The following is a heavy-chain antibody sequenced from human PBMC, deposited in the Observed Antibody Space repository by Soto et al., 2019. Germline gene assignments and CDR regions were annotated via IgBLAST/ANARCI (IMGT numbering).Heavy chain of an antibody. Sequence: QVQLVESGGGVVQPGRSLRLSCAASGFTFSSYAMHWVRQAPGKGLEWVAVISYDGSNKYYADSVKGRFTISRDNSQNTLYLQMNSLRAEDTAVYYCSSLTPDYYDSSGYQDAFDLWGQGTMVTVSS. D-gene: IGHD3-22*01. CDR3: SSLTPDYYDSSGYQDAFDL. CDR1: GFTFSSYA. J-gene: IGHJ3*01. CDR2: ISYDGSNK. V-gene: IGHV3-30-3*01.